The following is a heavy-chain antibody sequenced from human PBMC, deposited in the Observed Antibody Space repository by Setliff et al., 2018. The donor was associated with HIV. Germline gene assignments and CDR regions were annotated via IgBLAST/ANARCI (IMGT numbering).Heavy chain of an antibody. D-gene: IGHD2-15*01. CDR2: IIPIFGTA. V-gene: IGHV1-69*06. CDR1: GDTFSTSA. Sequence: SVKVSCKAPGDTFSTSALSWVRQAPGQGLEWMGGIIPIFGTANYAQKFQGRVTITADKSTSTAYMELNSLRSDDTAIYYCARSDCSSVRCYLGHAFEIWGQGTMVTVSS. CDR3: ARSDCSSVRCYLGHAFEI. J-gene: IGHJ3*02.